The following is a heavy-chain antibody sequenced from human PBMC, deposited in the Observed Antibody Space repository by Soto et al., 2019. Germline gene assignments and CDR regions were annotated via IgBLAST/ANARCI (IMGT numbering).Heavy chain of an antibody. D-gene: IGHD3-9*01. Sequence: SETLSLTCTVSGGSISSYYWSWIRQPPGKGLEWIGYIYYSGSTNYNPSLKSRVTISVDTSKNQFSLKLSSVTAADTAVYYCARGGSPYYDILTGPYYYYYGMDVWGQGTTVTVSS. CDR3: ARGGSPYYDILTGPYYYYYGMDV. V-gene: IGHV4-59*01. J-gene: IGHJ6*02. CDR1: GGSISSYY. CDR2: IYYSGST.